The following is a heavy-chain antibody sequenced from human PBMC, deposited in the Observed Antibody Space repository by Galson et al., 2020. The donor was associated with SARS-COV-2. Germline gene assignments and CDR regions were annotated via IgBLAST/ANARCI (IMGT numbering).Heavy chain of an antibody. J-gene: IGHJ4*02. D-gene: IGHD5-18*01. CDR1: GFTFSSNN. CDR2: ISGTSTNI. V-gene: IGHV3-21*06. CDR3: TRERGYSYGYSEY. Sequence: NSGGSLRLSCAASGFTFSSNNLNWVRQAPGKGLEWVSSISGTSTNIYYADSMKGRFTISRDNAKNSVYLQMNSLGTEDTAVYYCTRERGYSYGYSEYWGQGTLVTVSS.